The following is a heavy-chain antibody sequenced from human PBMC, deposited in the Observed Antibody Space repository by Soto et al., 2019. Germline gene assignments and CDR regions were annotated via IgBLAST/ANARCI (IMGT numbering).Heavy chain of an antibody. Sequence: EVQLVETGGGLIQPGGSLRLSCAASGFTVNSNYMNWIRQIPGKGLEWVSVIFGAGHTYYADSVKGRFTISRDNSKNTLYLQMSSLRAEDTAVYYCARDRAMVRGWPSPAYYGMDVWGQGTTVIVSS. CDR3: ARDRAMVRGWPSPAYYGMDV. CDR2: IFGAGHT. CDR1: GFTVNSNY. J-gene: IGHJ6*02. V-gene: IGHV3-53*02. D-gene: IGHD3-10*01.